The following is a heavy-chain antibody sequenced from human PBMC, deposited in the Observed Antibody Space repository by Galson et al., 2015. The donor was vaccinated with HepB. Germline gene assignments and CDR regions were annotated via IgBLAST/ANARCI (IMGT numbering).Heavy chain of an antibody. V-gene: IGHV1-2*02. J-gene: IGHJ5*02. CDR1: GYTFTGYY. D-gene: IGHD2-2*02. CDR2: INPNSGGT. Sequence: SVKVSCKASGYTFTGYYMHWVRQAPGQGLEWMGWINPNSGGTNYAQKFQGRVTMTRDTSISTAYMELSRLRSDDTAVYYCARSGRRGVVVPAAISWFDPWGQGTLVTVSS. CDR3: ARSGRRGVVVPAAISWFDP.